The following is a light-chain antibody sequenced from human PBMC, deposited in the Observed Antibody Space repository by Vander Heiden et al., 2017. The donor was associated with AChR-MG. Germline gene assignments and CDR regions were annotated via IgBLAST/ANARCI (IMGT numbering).Light chain of an antibody. CDR1: QRLLHKVVNTY. J-gene: IGKJ1*01. CDR2: SVS. Sequence: DIVMTPTPLSLSVSPGKPAPFSCKASQRLLHKVVNTYSYWYLQKPGQSPQFLIYSVSSRFSGVPDRFSGSGSGTDFTLKISRVEAEDVGVYYCMQGIHLPPTFGQGTRVEIK. V-gene: IGKV2-29*03. CDR3: MQGIHLPPT.